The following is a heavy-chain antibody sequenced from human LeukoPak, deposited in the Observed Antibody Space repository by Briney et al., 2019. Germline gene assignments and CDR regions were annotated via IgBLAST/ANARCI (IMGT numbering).Heavy chain of an antibody. CDR1: GYTFTGYY. Sequence: ASVKVSCKASGYTFTGYYMHWVRQAPGQGLEWMGWINPNSGGTNYAQKFQGWVTMTRDTSISTAYMELSRLRSDDTAVYYCARGPQRWLQSMYFDLWGRGTLVTVSS. D-gene: IGHD5-24*01. CDR2: INPNSGGT. J-gene: IGHJ2*01. CDR3: ARGPQRWLQSMYFDL. V-gene: IGHV1-2*04.